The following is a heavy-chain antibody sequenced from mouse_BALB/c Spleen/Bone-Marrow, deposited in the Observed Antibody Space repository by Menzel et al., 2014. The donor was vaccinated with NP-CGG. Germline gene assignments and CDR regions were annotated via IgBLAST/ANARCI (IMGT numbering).Heavy chain of an antibody. CDR1: GFTFSGFG. V-gene: IGHV5-17*02. CDR3: ARGGNYPYYAMDY. J-gene: IGHJ4*01. CDR2: ISSASSTI. D-gene: IGHD2-1*01. Sequence: EVQVVESGGGLVQPGGSRKLSCAASGFTFSGFGMHWVRQAPEKGLEWVAYISSASSTIHYADTVKGRFTISRDNPKNTLFLQMTSLRSEDTAMYYCARGGNYPYYAMDYWGQGTSVTVSS.